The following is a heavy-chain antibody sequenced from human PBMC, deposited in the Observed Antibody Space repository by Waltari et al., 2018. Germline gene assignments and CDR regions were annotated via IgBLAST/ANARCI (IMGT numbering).Heavy chain of an antibody. CDR2: INHSGNT. V-gene: IGHV4-34*01. D-gene: IGHD6-19*01. CDR3: ARLLIEDSGFGWYSFDY. CDR1: GEWYTIHY. J-gene: IGHJ4*02. Sequence: QVQLLQWGAGLLKPSETLSLTCAVSGEWYTIHYWSWIRQSPGKGLEWIGEINHSGNTNYNPSLKSRVTISVDTSKKQVSLSLSSVTAADTAVYYCARLLIEDSGFGWYSFDYWGQGSPVIVSS.